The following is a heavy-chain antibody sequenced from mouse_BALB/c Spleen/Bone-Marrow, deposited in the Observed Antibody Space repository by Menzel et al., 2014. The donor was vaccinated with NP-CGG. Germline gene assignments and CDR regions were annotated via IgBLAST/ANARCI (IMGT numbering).Heavy chain of an antibody. V-gene: IGHV5-6-2*01. Sequence: EVKLVESGGGLVKLGGSLKLSCAAPGFTFSSYYMSWVRQTPEKRLELVAAINTNGGSTYYPDTVKGRFTISRDNAKNTLYLQMSSLKSEDTALYYCASLYDGYSVFVYWGQGTLVTVSA. CDR3: ASLYDGYSVFVY. CDR1: GFTFSSYY. CDR2: INTNGGST. J-gene: IGHJ3*01. D-gene: IGHD2-3*01.